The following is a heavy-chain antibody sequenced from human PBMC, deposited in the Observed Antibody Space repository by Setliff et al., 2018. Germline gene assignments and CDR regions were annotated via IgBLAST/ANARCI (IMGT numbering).Heavy chain of an antibody. CDR2: IHPSGST. CDR1: GDSISSGSYH. D-gene: IGHD2-21*01. Sequence: TSETLSLTCTVSGDSISSGSYHWSWIRKPAGKGLEWIGRIHPSGSTNYNPSLKSRVTISVDTSKKQFSLMLTSVTAADTAVYYCARYIPSAGCFDPWGQGALVTVSS. CDR3: ARYIPSAGCFDP. V-gene: IGHV4-61*02. J-gene: IGHJ5*02.